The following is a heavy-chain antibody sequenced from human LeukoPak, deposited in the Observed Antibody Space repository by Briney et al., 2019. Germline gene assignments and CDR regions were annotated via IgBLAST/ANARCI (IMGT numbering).Heavy chain of an antibody. CDR3: ARKWAYFDL. CDR1: GFTFSNYA. J-gene: IGHJ4*02. D-gene: IGHD1-26*01. CDR2: ISYSGSST. V-gene: IGHV3-23*01. Sequence: GGSLRLSCAASGFTFSNYAMSWVRRAPGKGLEWVSTISYSGSSTYYADSVKGRFTISRDGSKNTLYLQMDSLSGEDTAVYYCARKWAYFDLWGQGTLVAVSS.